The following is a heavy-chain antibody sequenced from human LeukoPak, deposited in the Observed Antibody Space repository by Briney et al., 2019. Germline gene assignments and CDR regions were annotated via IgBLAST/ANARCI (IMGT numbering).Heavy chain of an antibody. Sequence: SVKVSCKASGSTFSSYAISWVRQAPGQGLEWMGGIIPIFGTANYAQKFQGRVTITADESTSTAYMELSSLRSEDTAVYYCARSPTWGYYYYYMDVWGKGTTVTISS. CDR3: ARSPTWGYYYYYMDV. J-gene: IGHJ6*03. V-gene: IGHV1-69*13. CDR2: IIPIFGTA. D-gene: IGHD7-27*01. CDR1: GSTFSSYA.